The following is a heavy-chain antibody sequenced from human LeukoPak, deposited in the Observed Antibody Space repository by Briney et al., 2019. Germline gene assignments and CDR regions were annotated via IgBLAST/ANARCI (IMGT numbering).Heavy chain of an antibody. CDR1: GYTLTELS. Sequence: ASVKVSCKVSGYTLTELSMHWVRQAPGKGLEWMGGFDPEDGETIYAQKFQGRVTITADESTSTAYMELSSLRSEDTAVYYCARGPSAYCGGDCYVFDYWGQGTLVTVSS. V-gene: IGHV1-24*01. D-gene: IGHD2-21*02. CDR3: ARGPSAYCGGDCYVFDY. J-gene: IGHJ4*02. CDR2: FDPEDGET.